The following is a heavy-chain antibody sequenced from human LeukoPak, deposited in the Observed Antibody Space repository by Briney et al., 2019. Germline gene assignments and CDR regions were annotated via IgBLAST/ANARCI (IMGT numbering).Heavy chain of an antibody. CDR1: GFTFSSYA. J-gene: IGHJ4*02. CDR2: ITGDGGRT. V-gene: IGHV3-64D*06. D-gene: IGHD4-23*01. Sequence: GGSLRLSCSASGFTFSSYAMHWVRQAPGKGLECVSAITGDGGRTYYADSVKGRFTISRDNSKNTLYLQMSSLRVEDTAVYYCVKDPFYGGNPLYYFDYWGQGALVTVSS. CDR3: VKDPFYGGNPLYYFDY.